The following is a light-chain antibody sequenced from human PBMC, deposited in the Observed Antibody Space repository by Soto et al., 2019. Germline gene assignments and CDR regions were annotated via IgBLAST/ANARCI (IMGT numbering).Light chain of an antibody. CDR3: QSYDNSLSGLYV. Sequence: QSVLTQPPSVSGAPGQRVTISCTGSSSTIGAGFNVHWYQQLPGTAPKLLIYGDSNRPSGVPDRFSGSKSGTSASLAITGLQAEDEADYYCQSYDNSLSGLYVFGTGTKVT. CDR1: SSTIGAGFN. CDR2: GDS. V-gene: IGLV1-40*01. J-gene: IGLJ1*01.